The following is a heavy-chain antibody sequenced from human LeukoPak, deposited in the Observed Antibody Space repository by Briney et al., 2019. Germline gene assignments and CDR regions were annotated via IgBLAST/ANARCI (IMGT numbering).Heavy chain of an antibody. CDR2: ISSSSSYI. CDR1: GFTFSSYS. V-gene: IGHV3-21*01. CDR3: ARALVATNNTTRDGYTNYPDY. D-gene: IGHD5-24*01. Sequence: GGSLRLSCAASGFTFSSYSMNWVRQAPGKGLEWVSSISSSSSYIYYADSVKGRFTISRDNAKNSLYLQMSSLRAEDTAVYYCARALVATNNTTRDGYTNYPDYWGQGTLVTVSS. J-gene: IGHJ4*02.